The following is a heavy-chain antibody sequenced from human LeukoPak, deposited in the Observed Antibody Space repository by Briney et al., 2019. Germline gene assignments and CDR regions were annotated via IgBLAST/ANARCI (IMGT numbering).Heavy chain of an antibody. D-gene: IGHD5-18*01. J-gene: IGHJ4*02. CDR2: INHSGST. CDR1: GGSFSGYY. CDR3: ATQFPRVDTATLALDY. Sequence: SETLSLTCAVYGGSFSGYYWSWIRQPPGKGLEWIGEINHSGSTNYNPSLKSRVTISVDTSKNQFSLKLNSVTAADTAVYYCATQFPRVDTATLALDYWGQGTLVTVSS. V-gene: IGHV4-34*01.